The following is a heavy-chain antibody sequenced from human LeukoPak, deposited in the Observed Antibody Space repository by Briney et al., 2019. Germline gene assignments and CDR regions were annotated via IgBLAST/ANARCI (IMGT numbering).Heavy chain of an antibody. V-gene: IGHV3-23*01. J-gene: IGHJ4*02. CDR2: ISGSGGST. D-gene: IGHD6-19*01. CDR1: GFTFSSYA. Sequence: PAGSLRLSCAASGFTFSSYAMSWVRQAPGKGLEWVSAISGSGGSTYYADSVKGRFTISRNNSKNTLYLQMNSLRAEDTAVYYCAKTTGQQWLPWDYWGQGTLVTVSS. CDR3: AKTTGQQWLPWDY.